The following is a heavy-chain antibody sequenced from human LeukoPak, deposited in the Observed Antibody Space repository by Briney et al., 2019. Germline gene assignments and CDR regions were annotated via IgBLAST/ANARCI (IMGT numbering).Heavy chain of an antibody. V-gene: IGHV3-7*01. CDR3: ARGVRKRYYYYYYVDV. Sequence: PGGSLRLSCAASGFPFSRYWMSWVRQAPGKGLEWVANIKEDGSDKYDVDSVKGRFTISRDNAKNSLYLQVNSLRAEDTAVYYCARGVRKRYYYYYYVDVWGKGTTVTVSS. CDR2: IKEDGSDK. D-gene: IGHD3-3*01. J-gene: IGHJ6*03. CDR1: GFPFSRYW.